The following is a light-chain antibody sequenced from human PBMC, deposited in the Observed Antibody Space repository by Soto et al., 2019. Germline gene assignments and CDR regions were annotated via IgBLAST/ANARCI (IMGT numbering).Light chain of an antibody. Sequence: QSVLTQPPSASGTPGQNVTISCSGSSSNIGSNNVNWYQLLPGAAPKLLIYSLNQRPSGVPDRFSASKSGTSASLAISGLQSEDEGDYYCQSYDNSLTGVWVFGGGTQLTVL. CDR2: SLN. J-gene: IGLJ3*02. CDR3: QSYDNSLTGVWV. CDR1: SSNIGSNN. V-gene: IGLV1-44*01.